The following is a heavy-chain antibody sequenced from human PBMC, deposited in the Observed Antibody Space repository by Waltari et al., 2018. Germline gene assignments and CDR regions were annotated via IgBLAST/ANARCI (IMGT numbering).Heavy chain of an antibody. Sequence: QVQLVQSGGEVKKPGASVKVSCKASGYTFTKNGIRWVRQAPGQGLEWMGWIGPYSGNTDYAQSLQGRVTMTTDTPTSTAYLELTSLRSDDTAVYYCARVFTYSSGWYHLDLWGQGTLITVS. J-gene: IGHJ5*02. D-gene: IGHD6-13*01. CDR1: GYTFTKNG. V-gene: IGHV1-18*01. CDR2: IGPYSGNT. CDR3: ARVFTYSSGWYHLDL.